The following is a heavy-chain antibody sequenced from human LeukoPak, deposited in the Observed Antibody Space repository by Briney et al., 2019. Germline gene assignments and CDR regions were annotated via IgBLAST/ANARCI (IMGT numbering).Heavy chain of an antibody. J-gene: IGHJ4*02. V-gene: IGHV4-59*08. D-gene: IGHD5-18*01. CDR1: GGSISNYW. Sequence: PSETLSLTCTVSGGSISNYWWSWIRQPPGKGLEWIGYVFDSGGTNYNPSLKSRVTISVDTSKKQFSLKLSSVTAADTALYFCARSQSGYNYGYHFDSWGQGTLVTVSS. CDR2: VFDSGGT. CDR3: ARSQSGYNYGYHFDS.